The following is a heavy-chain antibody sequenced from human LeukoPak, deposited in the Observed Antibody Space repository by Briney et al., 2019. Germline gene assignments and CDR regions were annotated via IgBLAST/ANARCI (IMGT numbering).Heavy chain of an antibody. CDR3: AVATPYYYDSSGYYPLGY. D-gene: IGHD3-22*01. J-gene: IGHJ4*02. V-gene: IGHV3-30*04. Sequence: GRSLRLSCAASGLTFSSYAMHWVRQAPGKGLEWVAVISYDGSNKYYADSVKGRFTISRDNSKNTLYLQMNSLRAEDTAVYYCAVATPYYYDSSGYYPLGYWGQGTLVTVSS. CDR1: GLTFSSYA. CDR2: ISYDGSNK.